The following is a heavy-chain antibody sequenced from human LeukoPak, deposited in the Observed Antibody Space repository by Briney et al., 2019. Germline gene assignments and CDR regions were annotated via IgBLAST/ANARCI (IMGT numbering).Heavy chain of an antibody. CDR1: GYTFTSYY. CDR3: VRGGRGYYDSSGYPI. V-gene: IGHV1-46*01. J-gene: IGHJ3*02. Sequence: GASVKVSCKASGYTFTSYYMHWVRQAPGQGLEWMGIINPSGGSTSYAQKFQGRVTMTRDTSTSTVYMELSSLRSEDTAVYYCVRGGRGYYDSSGYPIWGQGTMVTVSS. CDR2: INPSGGST. D-gene: IGHD3-22*01.